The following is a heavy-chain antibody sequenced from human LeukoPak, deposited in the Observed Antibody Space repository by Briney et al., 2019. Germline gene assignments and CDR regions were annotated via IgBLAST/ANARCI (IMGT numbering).Heavy chain of an antibody. CDR1: GYTFTSYD. J-gene: IGHJ6*02. CDR3: ARFPRSDFWSGYYATYYYYYGMDV. Sequence: ASVKVSCKASGYTFTSYDINWVRQATGQGLEWMGWMNPNSGNTGYAQKFQGRVTMTRNTSISTAYMELSSLRSEDTAVYYCARFPRSDFWSGYYATYYYYYGMDVWGQGTTVTASS. D-gene: IGHD3-3*01. V-gene: IGHV1-8*01. CDR2: MNPNSGNT.